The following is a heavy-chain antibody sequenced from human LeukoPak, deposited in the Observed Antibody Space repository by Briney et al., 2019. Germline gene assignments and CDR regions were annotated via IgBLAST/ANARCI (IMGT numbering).Heavy chain of an antibody. Sequence: GASVKVSCEAPGYTFTSYGISWVRQAPGQGLEWMGWISAYNGNTNYAQKLQGRVTMTTDTSTSTAYMELRSLRSDDTAVYYCARDQTVTTSYYYYYMDVWGKGTTVTVSS. CDR2: ISAYNGNT. CDR1: GYTFTSYG. J-gene: IGHJ6*03. D-gene: IGHD4-17*01. CDR3: ARDQTVTTSYYYYYMDV. V-gene: IGHV1-18*01.